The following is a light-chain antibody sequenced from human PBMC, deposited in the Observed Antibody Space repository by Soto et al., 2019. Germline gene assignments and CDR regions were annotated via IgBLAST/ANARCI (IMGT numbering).Light chain of an antibody. CDR3: QQYGSSSEIT. Sequence: EIVLTQSPGTLSLSPGERATLSCRASQALNTRLAWYQHKPGQAPRLLIYGASSRATGFPDRFSGSGSGTDFTLTISGLEPEDSAVYYCQQYGSSSEITFGQGTKVDIK. V-gene: IGKV3-20*01. J-gene: IGKJ1*01. CDR2: GAS. CDR1: QALNTR.